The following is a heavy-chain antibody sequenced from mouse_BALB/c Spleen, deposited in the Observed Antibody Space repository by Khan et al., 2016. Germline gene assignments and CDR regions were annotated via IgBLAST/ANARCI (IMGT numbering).Heavy chain of an antibody. J-gene: IGHJ3*01. CDR1: GFNIKDYY. Sequence: VQLQQSGAELVRPGALVKLSCKASGFNIKDYYMHWVKQRPEQGLEWIGWIDPENGNTIYDPKFQGKARITADNSSNTAYLQLSSLTTEDTAVYYCALDGSWFAYWGQGTLVTVSA. CDR3: ALDGSWFAY. V-gene: IGHV14-1*02. D-gene: IGHD2-3*01. CDR2: IDPENGNT.